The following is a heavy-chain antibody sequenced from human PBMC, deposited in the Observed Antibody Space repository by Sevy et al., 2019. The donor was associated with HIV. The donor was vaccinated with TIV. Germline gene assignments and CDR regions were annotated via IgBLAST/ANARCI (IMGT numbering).Heavy chain of an antibody. D-gene: IGHD3-3*01. Sequence: ASVKVSCKVSGYTFTSYYMHWVRQAPGQGLEWMGIINPSGCSTSYARKFQGRVTMTRDTSTRSVYMELSSLRSEDTAVYYCAGEGVTIYEVVTPTTTWFDPWGQGTLVTVSS. CDR1: GYTFTSYY. V-gene: IGHV1-46*03. CDR3: AGEGVTIYEVVTPTTTWFDP. CDR2: INPSGCST. J-gene: IGHJ5*02.